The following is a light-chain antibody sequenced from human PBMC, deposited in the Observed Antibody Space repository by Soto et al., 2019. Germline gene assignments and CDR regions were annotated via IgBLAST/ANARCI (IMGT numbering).Light chain of an antibody. CDR3: QHYNSYSEA. CDR2: KAY. V-gene: IGKV1-5*03. Sequence: DIQITQAPSTLSGSVGDRFTITCMASQTISSWLAWYQQKPGKATKLLIYKAYTLKSGVTSRLSGSGSGTEFTLTISSLQPDDFATYYCQHYNSYSEAVGQGTKVDI. J-gene: IGKJ1*01. CDR1: QTISSW.